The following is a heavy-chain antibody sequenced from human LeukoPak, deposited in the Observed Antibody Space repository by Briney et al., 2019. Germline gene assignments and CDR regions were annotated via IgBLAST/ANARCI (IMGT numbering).Heavy chain of an antibody. CDR3: ARDGGDYLLWSYGMDV. Sequence: GGSLRLSYAASGFTVSSNYISWVRQAPGKGLEWVSVIYSGGSTYYADSVKGRFTISRDNSKNTLYLQMNSLRAEDTAVYYCARDGGDYLLWSYGMDVWGQGTTVTVSS. CDR2: IYSGGST. J-gene: IGHJ6*02. D-gene: IGHD3-10*01. CDR1: GFTVSSNY. V-gene: IGHV3-53*01.